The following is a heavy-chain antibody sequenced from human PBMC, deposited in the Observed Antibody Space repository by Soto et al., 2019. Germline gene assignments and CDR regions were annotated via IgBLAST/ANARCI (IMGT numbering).Heavy chain of an antibody. CDR2: MNPNSGKT. J-gene: IGHJ3*02. CDR3: ARLQGSGIVDDAFDI. D-gene: IGHD3-10*01. CDR1: GNTFTSYD. Sequence: ASVKVSCKASGNTFTSYDINWVRQATGQGLEWMGWMNPNSGKTGYAQKFQGRVTMTRNTSISTAYMELSSLRSEDTAVYYCARLQGSGIVDDAFDIWGQLTMVAVSS. V-gene: IGHV1-8*01.